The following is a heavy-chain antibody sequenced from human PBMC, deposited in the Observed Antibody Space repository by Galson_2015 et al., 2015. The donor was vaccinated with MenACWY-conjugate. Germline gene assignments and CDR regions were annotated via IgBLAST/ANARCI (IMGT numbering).Heavy chain of an antibody. CDR3: ATLPQGYCGSNSCFGWFES. Sequence: SGALSPTRTVSCCSPRRGQYPWSWSRQGPGEGLGWVGYTPLNGFTNFTPPPRRRVLISLDTSQHQFSPILSSATAADTAVYYCATLPQGYCGSNSCFGWFESWGQGTLVTVSS. V-gene: IGHV4-61*01. D-gene: IGHD4-23*01. J-gene: IGHJ5*01. CDR1: CCSPRRGQYP. CDR2: TPLNGFT.